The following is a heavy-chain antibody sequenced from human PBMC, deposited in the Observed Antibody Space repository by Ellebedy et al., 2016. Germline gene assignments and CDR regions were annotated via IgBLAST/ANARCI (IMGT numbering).Heavy chain of an antibody. CDR3: ARTDRATLVVPAAIGY. V-gene: IGHV4-39*07. J-gene: IGHJ4*02. Sequence: SETLSLTCTVSGGSISSSSYYWGWIRQPPGKGLEWIANIYYSGSTYYNPSLKSRVTISVDTSKNQFFLKLNSVTAADTAVYYCARTDRATLVVPAAIGYWGQGTLVTVSS. CDR2: IYYSGST. CDR1: GGSISSSSYY. D-gene: IGHD2-2*01.